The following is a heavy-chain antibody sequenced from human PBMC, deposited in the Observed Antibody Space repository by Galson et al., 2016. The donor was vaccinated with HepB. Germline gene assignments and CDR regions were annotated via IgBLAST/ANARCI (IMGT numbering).Heavy chain of an antibody. CDR3: AGHAGSSKAFNS. D-gene: IGHD6-13*01. J-gene: IGHJ3*02. Sequence: ETLSPTCSVSGGSITMRSSSWDWLRQTPGEGLECIASVYSSGPTYYNPSFKCRVTISVDTSKNQFSLAVTSVTATDAAVYFCAGHAGSSKAFNSWGPGTIVTVAP. CDR1: GGSITMRSSS. CDR2: VYSSGPT. V-gene: IGHV4-39*01.